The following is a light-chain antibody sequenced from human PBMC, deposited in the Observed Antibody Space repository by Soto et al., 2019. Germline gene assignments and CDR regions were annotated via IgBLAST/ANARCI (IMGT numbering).Light chain of an antibody. Sequence: QSALTQPASVSGSPGQSITISCTGASSDVGLYDFVSWYQQHPGKAPKLLIYDVNKRPSGVPDRFSGSKSGSTASLTISGLQAEDEADYYCCSYAGSYSYAFATGTKLTVL. CDR3: CSYAGSYSYA. CDR1: SSDVGLYDF. J-gene: IGLJ1*01. CDR2: DVN. V-gene: IGLV2-11*01.